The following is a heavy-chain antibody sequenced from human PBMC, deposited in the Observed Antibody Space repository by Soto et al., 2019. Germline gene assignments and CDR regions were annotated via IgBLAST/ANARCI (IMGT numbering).Heavy chain of an antibody. CDR3: ATYCGGDCYPLDY. J-gene: IGHJ4*02. CDR1: GFTFSSYG. D-gene: IGHD2-21*02. V-gene: IGHV3-21*01. CDR2: ISSSSSYI. Sequence: EVQLVESGGGLVKPGGSLRLSCAASGFTFSSYGMNWVRQAPGKGLEWVSSISSSSSYIYYADSVKGRFTISRDNAKNSLYLQMNSLRAEDTAVYYCATYCGGDCYPLDYWGQGTLVTVSS.